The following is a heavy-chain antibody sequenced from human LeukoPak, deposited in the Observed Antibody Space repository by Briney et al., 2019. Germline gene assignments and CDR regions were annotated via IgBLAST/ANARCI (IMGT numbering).Heavy chain of an antibody. J-gene: IGHJ5*02. CDR3: ALQTRIRWFDP. V-gene: IGHV4-39*01. Sequence: SETLSLTCTVSGGSISSSTYYWGWIRQPPGKGLEWIGSFYYSGGTYYNPSLKSRVTISVDTSKNQFSLKLSSVTAAETAVYYCALQTRIRWFDPWGQGTLVTVSS. CDR1: GGSISSSTYY. D-gene: IGHD1-14*01. CDR2: FYYSGGT.